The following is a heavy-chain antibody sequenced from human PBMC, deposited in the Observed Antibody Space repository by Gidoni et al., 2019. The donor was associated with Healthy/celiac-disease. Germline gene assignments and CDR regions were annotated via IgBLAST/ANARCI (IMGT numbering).Heavy chain of an antibody. CDR3: ARLQGGYCSSTSCYSGWFDP. V-gene: IGHV5-51*03. J-gene: IGHJ5*02. D-gene: IGHD2-2*01. Sequence: EVQLVQSGAEVKKPGESLKISCKGSGYSFTSYWIGWVRQMPGKGLEWMGIIYPGDSDTRYSPSFQGQFTISADKSISTAYLQWSSLKASDTAMYYCARLQGGYCSSTSCYSGWFDPWGQGTLVTVSS. CDR1: GYSFTSYW. CDR2: IYPGDSDT.